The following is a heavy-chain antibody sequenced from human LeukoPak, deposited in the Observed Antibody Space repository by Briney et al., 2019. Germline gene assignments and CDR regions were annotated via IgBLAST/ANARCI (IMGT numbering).Heavy chain of an antibody. Sequence: GGSLRLSCAASGFTFSSYAMHWVRQAPGKGLEWVSDFLSDGRIYYADSVKGRFTISKDNSQNTVNLQMDNLRAEDTATYYCGSYRRAYDIWGQGTVVTVAS. J-gene: IGHJ3*02. V-gene: IGHV3-23*01. CDR1: GFTFSSYA. D-gene: IGHD1-26*01. CDR2: FLSDGRI. CDR3: GSYRRAYDI.